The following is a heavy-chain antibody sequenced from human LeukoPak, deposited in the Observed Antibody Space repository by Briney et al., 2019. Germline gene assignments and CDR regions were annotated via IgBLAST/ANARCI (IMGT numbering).Heavy chain of an antibody. V-gene: IGHV3-23*01. Sequence: GSLRLSCAASGFTFSSYAMSWVRQAPGKGLEWVSAISGSGGSTYYADSVKGRFTISRDNSKNTLYLQMNSLRAEDTAVYYCAKAGSGSYYNRRRNWFDPWGQGTLVTVSS. CDR1: GFTFSSYA. J-gene: IGHJ5*02. CDR2: ISGSGGST. CDR3: AKAGSGSYYNRRRNWFDP. D-gene: IGHD3-10*01.